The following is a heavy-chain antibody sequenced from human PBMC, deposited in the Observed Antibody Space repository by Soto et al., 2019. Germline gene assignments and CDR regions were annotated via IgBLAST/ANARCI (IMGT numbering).Heavy chain of an antibody. CDR2: IIPIFGTA. CDR3: ASDGVLRYFVWLSPSFDY. J-gene: IGHJ4*02. CDR1: GGTFSSYA. Sequence: QVQLVQSGAEVKKPGSSVKVSCKASGGTFSSYAISWVRQAPGQGLEWMGGIIPIFGTANYAQKFQGRVTITADESTSTAYMELSSLRSEDTAVYYCASDGVLRYFVWLSPSFDYWGQGTLVTVSS. V-gene: IGHV1-69*01. D-gene: IGHD3-9*01.